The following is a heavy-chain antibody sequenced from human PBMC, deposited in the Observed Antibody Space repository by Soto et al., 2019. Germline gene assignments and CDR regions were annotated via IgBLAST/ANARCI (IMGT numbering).Heavy chain of an antibody. V-gene: IGHV3-33*01. J-gene: IGHJ5*02. D-gene: IGHD1-26*01. Sequence: GGSLRLSCAASGFTFSSYGMHWVRQAPGKGLEWVAVIWYDGSNKYYADSVKGRFTISRDNSKNTLYLQMNSLRAEDTAVYYCARDFYGAREYNGFDPWGQGTLVIVSS. CDR1: GFTFSSYG. CDR3: ARDFYGAREYNGFDP. CDR2: IWYDGSNK.